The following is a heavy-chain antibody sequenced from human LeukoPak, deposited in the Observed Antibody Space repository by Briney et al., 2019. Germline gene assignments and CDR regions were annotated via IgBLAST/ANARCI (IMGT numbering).Heavy chain of an antibody. Sequence: GGSLRLSCAASGFIFSDYFMHWVRQAPGKGLEWVAVIWYDSTNEYYAESVRDRFTISRDNSKDSLYLQMNSLRAEDTAVYYCAKKRVAVAGTHYFDYWGQGTLVTVSS. CDR3: AKKRVAVAGTHYFDY. CDR1: GFIFSDYF. CDR2: IWYDSTNE. D-gene: IGHD6-19*01. V-gene: IGHV3-33*06. J-gene: IGHJ4*02.